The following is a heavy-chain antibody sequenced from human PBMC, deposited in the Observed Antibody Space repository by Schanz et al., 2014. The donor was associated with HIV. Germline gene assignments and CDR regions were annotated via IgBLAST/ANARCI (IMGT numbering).Heavy chain of an antibody. CDR1: GFSFSNFW. V-gene: IGHV3-7*01. D-gene: IGHD2-15*01. J-gene: IGHJ5*02. Sequence: VQLVESGGGLVQSGGSLRLSCAASGFSFSNFWVTWVRQAPGKRLEWVANIKQDESEKYYADSVKGRFTISRDNAKNSLYLQMNSLRAGDTAVYYCARDGGSGGTHSWFDPWGQGTLVTVSS. CDR3: ARDGGSGGTHSWFDP. CDR2: IKQDESEK.